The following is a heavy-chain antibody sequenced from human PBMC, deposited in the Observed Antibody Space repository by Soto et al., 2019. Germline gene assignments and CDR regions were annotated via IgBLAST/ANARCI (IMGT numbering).Heavy chain of an antibody. D-gene: IGHD6-13*01. CDR2: VSGSGGTT. CDR3: AKSIAAGGYYYYYGMDV. Sequence: PGGSLRLSCAASGFTFSSYAMSWVRQAPGKGLEWISAVSGSGGTTYYADSVKGRFTSTRDNSKNTVYLKMNTLRAEDTAVYYCAKSIAAGGYYYYYGMDVWGQGITVTVSS. CDR1: GFTFSSYA. V-gene: IGHV3-23*01. J-gene: IGHJ6*02.